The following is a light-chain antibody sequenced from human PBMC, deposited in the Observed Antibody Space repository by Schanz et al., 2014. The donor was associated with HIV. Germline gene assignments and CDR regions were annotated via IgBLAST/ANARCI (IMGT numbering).Light chain of an antibody. Sequence: EIVLTQSPATLSLSPGERATLSCRASQSISFYLAWYQQKPGQAPRLLIHDVSNRATGIPARFSGSGSGTDFTLTISSLEPEDFAVYYCQQYGSSRITFGQGTKVEIK. V-gene: IGKV3-11*01. J-gene: IGKJ1*01. CDR3: QQYGSSRIT. CDR1: QSISFY. CDR2: DVS.